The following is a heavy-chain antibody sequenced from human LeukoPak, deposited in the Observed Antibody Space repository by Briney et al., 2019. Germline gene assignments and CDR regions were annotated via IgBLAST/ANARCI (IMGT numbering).Heavy chain of an antibody. CDR3: ARGDAFSGDH. CDR1: GVSFSNFW. Sequence: GEPLRLSCAVSGVSFSNFWMSGLHQAPGRGLEWVANAHAEGDGTYLVASVKGRFAISRDNTKNLLFVQMNGVRVEETAVYYCARGDAFSGDHWGQGTLVTVSS. V-gene: IGHV3-7*04. J-gene: IGHJ4*02. CDR2: AHAEGDGT.